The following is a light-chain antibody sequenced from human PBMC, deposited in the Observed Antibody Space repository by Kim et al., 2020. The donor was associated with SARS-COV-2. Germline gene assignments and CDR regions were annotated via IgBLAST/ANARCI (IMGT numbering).Light chain of an antibody. CDR3: SSYTSGSIP. J-gene: IGLJ1*01. V-gene: IGLV2-14*01. Sequence: PGQAITISCTGTSSDVGVYNYVSWYQQHPGKAPKLMIDEVSKRPSGVSTRFAGTKAGNTASLTIAGHQAEDEADYYCSSYTSGSIPFGAGTKVTVL. CDR1: SSDVGVYNY. CDR2: EVS.